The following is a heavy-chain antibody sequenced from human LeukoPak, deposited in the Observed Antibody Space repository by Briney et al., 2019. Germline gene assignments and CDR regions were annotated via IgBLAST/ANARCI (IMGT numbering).Heavy chain of an antibody. CDR1: GFTFSSHS. D-gene: IGHD3-22*01. CDR2: ISSSSSTI. CDR3: ARGAYYYED. V-gene: IGHV3-48*01. Sequence: PGGSLRLSRAASGFTFSSHSMNWVPQAPGKGLEWVSYISSSSSTIYYADSVKGRLTISRDNAKNSLYLQMNSLRAEDTAVYYCARGAYYYEDWGQGTLVTVSS. J-gene: IGHJ4*02.